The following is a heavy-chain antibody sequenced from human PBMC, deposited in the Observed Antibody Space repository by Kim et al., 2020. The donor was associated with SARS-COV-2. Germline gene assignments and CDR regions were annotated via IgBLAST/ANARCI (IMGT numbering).Heavy chain of an antibody. Sequence: GGSLRLSCATSGFTFADHAMRCVRQAPGKGLEWVAGIVGSGVTTDYVDSVKGRFTISRDGSKNTLYLQMNTLRAEDTAAYYCAKGRWGGRWIIMSEVDV. V-gene: IGHV3-23*01. J-gene: IGHJ6*01. D-gene: IGHD1-26*01. CDR1: GFTFADHA. CDR2: IVGSGVTT. CDR3: AKGRWGGRWIIMSEVDV.